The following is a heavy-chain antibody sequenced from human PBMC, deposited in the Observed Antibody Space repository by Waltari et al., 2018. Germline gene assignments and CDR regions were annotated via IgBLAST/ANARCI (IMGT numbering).Heavy chain of an antibody. J-gene: IGHJ3*02. CDR3: ARDNGGRDAFDI. V-gene: IGHV4-59*01. CDR2: ISYRGST. D-gene: IGHD4-17*01. Sequence: QVQLQESGPGLVKPSETLSLYCIVSGGSISGYSWSWIRQPPGKGLEWIGSISYRGSTTYNPPPKSQVTLSVDTSKNQFSLKVFSVTVADTAVYYCARDNGGRDAFDIWGQGTMVTVSS. CDR1: GGSISGYS.